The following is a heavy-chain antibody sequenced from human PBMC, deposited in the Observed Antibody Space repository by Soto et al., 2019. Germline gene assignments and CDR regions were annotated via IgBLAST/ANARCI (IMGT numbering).Heavy chain of an antibody. V-gene: IGHV3-23*01. CDR2: ISGSGGST. CDR1: GFTFSSYA. CDR3: AKVGRSGWYFDL. Sequence: EVQLLESGGGLVQPGGSLRLSCAASGFTFSSYAMSWVRQAPGKGLEWVSAISGSGGSTYYADSVKGRFTISRDNSKNSRYLQMNSLRAEDTAVYYCAKVGRSGWYFDLWGRSTLVTVSS. J-gene: IGHJ2*01. D-gene: IGHD2-15*01.